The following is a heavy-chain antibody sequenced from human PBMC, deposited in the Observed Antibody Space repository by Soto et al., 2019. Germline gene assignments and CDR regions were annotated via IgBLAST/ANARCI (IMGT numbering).Heavy chain of an antibody. CDR1: GGSISSSSYY. CDR2: IYYSGST. V-gene: IGHV4-39*01. Sequence: QLQLQESGPGLVKPSETLSLTCIVSGGSISSSSYYWGWIRQPPGKGLEWIGSIYYSGSTYYNPSLKSRVTISVDTSKNQFSLKLSSVTAADTAVYYCARSEMAIIYDAFDIWGQGTMVTVSS. D-gene: IGHD2-21*01. CDR3: ARSEMAIIYDAFDI. J-gene: IGHJ3*02.